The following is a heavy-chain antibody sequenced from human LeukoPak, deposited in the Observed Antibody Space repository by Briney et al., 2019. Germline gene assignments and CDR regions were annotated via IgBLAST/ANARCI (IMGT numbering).Heavy chain of an antibody. CDR3: ARRDGGSQRYFDY. D-gene: IGHD4-23*01. CDR1: GFTFSTYA. J-gene: IGHJ4*02. CDR2: MSGSADST. Sequence: GGSLRLSCAASGFTFSTYAMTWVRQAPGKGLEWVSAMSGSADSTYYADSVKGRFTISRDNSKNTLYLQMNSLRAEDTAVYYCARRDGGSQRYFDYWGQGTLVTVSS. V-gene: IGHV3-23*01.